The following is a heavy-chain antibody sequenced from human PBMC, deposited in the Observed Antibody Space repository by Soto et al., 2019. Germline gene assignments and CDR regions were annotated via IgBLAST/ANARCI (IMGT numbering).Heavy chain of an antibody. Sequence: KRSETLSLTCAVSGGSISNDAWWWSWVRQPPGKGLEWIGEIHHSGDDNYNPSLRSRVTLSLDKSKNQFSLRLTSVTAADTAVYYCARLEFGNFGAYWGQGAPVTVSS. CDR1: GGSISNDAW. V-gene: IGHV4-4*02. CDR3: ARLEFGNFGAY. J-gene: IGHJ4*02. CDR2: IHHSGDD. D-gene: IGHD3-10*01.